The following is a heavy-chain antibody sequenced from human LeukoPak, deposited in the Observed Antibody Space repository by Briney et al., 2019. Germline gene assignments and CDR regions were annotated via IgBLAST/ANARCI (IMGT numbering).Heavy chain of an antibody. CDR1: GYTFTSYG. CDR2: ISAYNGNT. Sequence: ASVKVSCKASGYTFTSYGISWVRQAPGQGLEWMGWISAYNGNTNYAQKLQGRVTMTTDTSTSTAYMELRSLRSDDTAVYYCARDRYCSSTSCYTDLYFDWLPSMGYWGQGTLVTVSS. D-gene: IGHD2-2*02. CDR3: ARDRYCSSTSCYTDLYFDWLPSMGY. V-gene: IGHV1-18*01. J-gene: IGHJ4*02.